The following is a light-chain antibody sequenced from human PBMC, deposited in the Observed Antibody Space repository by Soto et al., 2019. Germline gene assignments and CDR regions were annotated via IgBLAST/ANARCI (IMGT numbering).Light chain of an antibody. CDR2: GAS. CDR3: QQCSNWPLT. Sequence: DIVMTQSPVTLSVSPGERATLSCRASQSVGSNLAWYQQKRGQAPRFLIYGASNRATGIQARFSGSGSGTDFTLTVSNLESEDFAVYYCQQCSNWPLTFGGGTKVDIK. J-gene: IGKJ4*01. V-gene: IGKV3-11*01. CDR1: QSVGSN.